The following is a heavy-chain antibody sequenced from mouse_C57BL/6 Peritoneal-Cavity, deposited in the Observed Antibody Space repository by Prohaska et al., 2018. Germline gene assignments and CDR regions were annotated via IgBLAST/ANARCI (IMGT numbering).Heavy chain of an antibody. Sequence: QIQLVQSGPELKKPGETVKISCKASGYTFTTYGISWVKQAPGKGLKWMGWINTYSGVPTYADDFKGRFAFSLETSASTAYLQINNLKNEDTATYFCARGFITTVVRFDYWGQGTTLTVSS. D-gene: IGHD1-1*01. V-gene: IGHV9-3*01. CDR3: ARGFITTVVRFDY. J-gene: IGHJ2*01. CDR2: INTYSGVP. CDR1: GYTFTTYG.